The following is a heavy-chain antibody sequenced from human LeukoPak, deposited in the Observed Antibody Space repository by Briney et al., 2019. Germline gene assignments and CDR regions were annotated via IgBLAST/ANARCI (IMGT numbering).Heavy chain of an antibody. V-gene: IGHV3-21*01. D-gene: IGHD2-2*01. J-gene: IGHJ4*02. Sequence: GGSLRLSFAASGFTFSSYSMTWVRQAPGKGLEWVSSISSSSSYIYYADSVKGRFTISRDNAKNSLYLQMNSLRAEDTAVYYCARDRLPYCSSTSCPAVYYWGQGTLVTVSS. CDR3: ARDRLPYCSSTSCPAVYY. CDR2: ISSSSSYI. CDR1: GFTFSSYS.